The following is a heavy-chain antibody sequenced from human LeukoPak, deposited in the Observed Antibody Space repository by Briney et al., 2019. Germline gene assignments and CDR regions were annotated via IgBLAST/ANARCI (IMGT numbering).Heavy chain of an antibody. J-gene: IGHJ4*02. V-gene: IGHV3-7*04. D-gene: IGHD6-6*01. CDR2: IKQDGTER. Sequence: GGSLRLSCAASGFTFSSYWMSWVRQAPWEGLEWVANIKQDGTERYYMDSVKGRFSISRDNAKNSLYLQMNALRAEDTAVYYCARDVRPDYWGQGTLVTVST. CDR1: GFTFSSYW. CDR3: ARDVRPDY.